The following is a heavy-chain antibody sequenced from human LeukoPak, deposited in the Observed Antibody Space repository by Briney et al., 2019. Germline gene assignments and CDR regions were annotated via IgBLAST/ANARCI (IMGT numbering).Heavy chain of an antibody. CDR2: VYYSGST. V-gene: IGHV4-59*01. J-gene: IGHJ4*02. CDR3: ARVKTSGEIDY. CDR1: GGSISSYY. Sequence: PSETLSLTCTVSGGSISSYYWSWIRQPPGKGLEWIGYVYYSGSTNYNPSLKSRVTISVDTSKNQFSLKLSSVTAADTAVYYCARVKTSGEIDYWGQGTLVTVSS. D-gene: IGHD5-12*01.